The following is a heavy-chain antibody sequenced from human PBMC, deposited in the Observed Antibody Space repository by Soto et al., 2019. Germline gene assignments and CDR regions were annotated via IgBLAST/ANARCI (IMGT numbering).Heavy chain of an antibody. J-gene: IGHJ4*02. CDR2: ISYDGNVA. V-gene: IGHV3-30*18. Sequence: GRPKRLPSAASGLNIGDLGLHRIIKDPGKGLEWVIVISYDGNVAYYADSVKGRFTISRDNSKNTLYLQMNSLRTEDTAMYYCVKEGPITNWYFDYWGQGTLVTVSS. D-gene: IGHD1-1*01. CDR3: VKEGPITNWYFDY. CDR1: GLNIGDLG.